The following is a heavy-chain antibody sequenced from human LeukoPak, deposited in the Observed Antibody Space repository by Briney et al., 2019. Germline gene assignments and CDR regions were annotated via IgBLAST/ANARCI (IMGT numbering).Heavy chain of an antibody. D-gene: IGHD2-15*01. CDR3: ARVWCGGGSCYSSRGAFDI. Sequence: ASVTVSCKASGGTFSSNTISWVRQAPGQGLECMGGIIPIFGTANYAQKFQGRVTITADESTSTAYMELSSLRYEDTAVYYCARVWCGGGSCYSSRGAFDIWGQGTMVTVSS. CDR2: IIPIFGTA. CDR1: GGTFSSNT. V-gene: IGHV1-69*13. J-gene: IGHJ3*02.